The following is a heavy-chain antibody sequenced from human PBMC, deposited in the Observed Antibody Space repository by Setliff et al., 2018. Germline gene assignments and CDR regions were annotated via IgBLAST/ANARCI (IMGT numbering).Heavy chain of an antibody. J-gene: IGHJ4*02. D-gene: IGHD3-10*01. CDR1: GYTFTNYG. Sequence: ASVKVSCKASGYTFTNYGITWVRQAPGRGLEWMGWINNYSFKTTYAQKFLDRVTITTDTSATTAYRELGSLRSDDTAVYYCARDLIARGLAYWGQGTLVTVSS. V-gene: IGHV1-18*01. CDR3: ARDLIARGLAY. CDR2: INNYSFKT.